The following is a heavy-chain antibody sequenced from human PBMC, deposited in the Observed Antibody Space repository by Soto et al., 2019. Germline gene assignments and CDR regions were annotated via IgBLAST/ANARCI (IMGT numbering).Heavy chain of an antibody. CDR1: GFTFSSYA. D-gene: IGHD3-10*01. Sequence: PGGSLRLSCAASGFTFSSYAMSWVRQAPGKGLEWVSAISGSGGSTYYADSVKGRFTISRDNSKNTLYLQMNSLRAEDTAVYYCAKDLIRITMVQGPFDYWGQGTLVTVSS. CDR2: ISGSGGST. J-gene: IGHJ4*02. CDR3: AKDLIRITMVQGPFDY. V-gene: IGHV3-23*01.